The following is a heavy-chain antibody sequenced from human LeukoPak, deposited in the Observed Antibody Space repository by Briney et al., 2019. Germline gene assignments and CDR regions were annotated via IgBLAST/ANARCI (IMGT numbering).Heavy chain of an antibody. CDR1: GGSISSSSYY. CDR3: ARVGGSYYYGSGSRPGGKRIDY. V-gene: IGHV4-39*01. D-gene: IGHD3-10*01. Sequence: SETLSLTCTVSGGSISSSSYYWGWIRQPPGKGLEWIGSIYYSGSTYYNPSLKSRVTISVDTSKNQLSLKLSSVTAADTAVYYCARVGGSYYYGSGSRPGGKRIDYWGQGTLVTVSS. CDR2: IYYSGST. J-gene: IGHJ4*02.